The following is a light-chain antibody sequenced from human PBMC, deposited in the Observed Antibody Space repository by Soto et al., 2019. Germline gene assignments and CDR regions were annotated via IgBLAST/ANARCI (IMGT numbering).Light chain of an antibody. CDR1: SSDVGGYYY. J-gene: IGLJ2*01. V-gene: IGLV2-14*01. Sequence: QSVLTQPASVSGSPGQSITISCTGTSSDVGGYYYVSWYQHHPGKAPKLMIYDVSSRPSGVSNRFSGSKSGNTASLTISGLQAEDEADYYCSSYTSTYTVLFGGGTQLTVL. CDR2: DVS. CDR3: SSYTSTYTVL.